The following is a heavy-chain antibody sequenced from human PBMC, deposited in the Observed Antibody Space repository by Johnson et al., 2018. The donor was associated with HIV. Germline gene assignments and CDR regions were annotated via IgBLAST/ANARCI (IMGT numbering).Heavy chain of an antibody. V-gene: IGHV3-53*01. CDR2: IYSGGNT. CDR1: GFTVSSNN. CDR3: TRRRDLDAFDI. Sequence: VQLVESGGGWIQPGGSLRLSCAASGFTVSSNNMSWVRQAPGKGLEWVSVIYSGGNTYYADSVKGRFTISRDNSKNTLYLQMNSLKTEDTAVYYCTRRRDLDAFDIWGQGTMVTVSS. J-gene: IGHJ3*02.